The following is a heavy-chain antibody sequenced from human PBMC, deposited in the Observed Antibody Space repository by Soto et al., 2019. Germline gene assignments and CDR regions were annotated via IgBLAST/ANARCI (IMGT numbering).Heavy chain of an antibody. D-gene: IGHD2-15*01. Sequence: SSVQVSCKSSGYTFTAYYVHWVRQAPGQGLEWMGWINPNSGGTNSAQKFQGRVTMTRDTSISTAYMELSRLRYDDTAVYHCAREGGSGGRCYGSWFDPWGQGTLVSVYS. CDR1: GYTFTAYY. CDR2: INPNSGGT. CDR3: AREGGSGGRCYGSWFDP. J-gene: IGHJ5*02. V-gene: IGHV1-2*02.